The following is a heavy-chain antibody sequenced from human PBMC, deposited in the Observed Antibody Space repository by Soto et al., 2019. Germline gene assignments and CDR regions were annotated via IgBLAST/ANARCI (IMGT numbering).Heavy chain of an antibody. V-gene: IGHV1-69*13. Sequence: GASVKVSCKASGGTFSSYAISWVRQAPGQGLEWMGGIIPIFGTANYAQKFQGRVTITADESTSTAYMELSSLRSEDTAVYYCARGDPGEWLTLGYFDYWGQGTLVTVSS. CDR3: ARGDPGEWLTLGYFDY. CDR1: GGTFSSYA. J-gene: IGHJ4*02. CDR2: IIPIFGTA. D-gene: IGHD3-3*01.